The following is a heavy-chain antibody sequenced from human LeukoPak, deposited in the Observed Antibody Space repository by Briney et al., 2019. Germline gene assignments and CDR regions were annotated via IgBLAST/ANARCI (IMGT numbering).Heavy chain of an antibody. CDR2: INHSGST. Sequence: SETLSLTCAVYGGSFSGYYWSWIRQPPGKGLEWIGEINHSGSTNYNPSLKSRVTISVDTSKNPFSRKLSSVTAADTAVYYCARASSIAAAGTWGQGTLVTVSS. J-gene: IGHJ4*02. V-gene: IGHV4-34*01. D-gene: IGHD6-13*01. CDR1: GGSFSGYY. CDR3: ARASSIAAAGT.